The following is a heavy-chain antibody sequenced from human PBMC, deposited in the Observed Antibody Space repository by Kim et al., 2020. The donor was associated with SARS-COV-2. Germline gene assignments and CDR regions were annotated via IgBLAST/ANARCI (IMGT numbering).Heavy chain of an antibody. CDR2: ISGSGDST. V-gene: IGHV3-23*01. CDR1: GFTFSSYA. CDR3: AKDAYYDILTAYLY. D-gene: IGHD3-9*01. J-gene: IGHJ4*02. Sequence: GGSLRLSCATSGFTFSSYAMSWVRQAPGKGLEWVSTISGSGDSTYYADSVKGRFTISRDKSKNTLYLHMISLRAEDTAVYYCAKDAYYDILTAYLYWGQGTLVTVSS.